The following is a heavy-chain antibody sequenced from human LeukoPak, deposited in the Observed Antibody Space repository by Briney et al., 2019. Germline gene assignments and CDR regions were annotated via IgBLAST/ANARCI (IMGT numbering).Heavy chain of an antibody. Sequence: SETLSLTCAVYGGSFSGYYWSWLRQPPGKGLEWIGEINHSGSTNYNPSLKSRVTISVDTSKNQFSLKLSSVTAADTAVYYCARHSSSTGWNAFDIWGQGTMVTVSS. CDR2: INHSGST. CDR1: GGSFSGYY. J-gene: IGHJ3*02. D-gene: IGHD3-3*01. CDR3: ARHSSSTGWNAFDI. V-gene: IGHV4-34*01.